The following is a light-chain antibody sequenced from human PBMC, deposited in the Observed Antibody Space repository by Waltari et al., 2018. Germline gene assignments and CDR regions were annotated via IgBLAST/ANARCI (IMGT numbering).Light chain of an antibody. J-gene: IGKJ1*01. V-gene: IGKV3-20*01. CDR1: NSVSSSY. CDR3: QQYVTSPWT. CDR2: SAS. Sequence: EIVLTPSPGILSLSPGERATLSCRASNSVSSSYLAWYQQKPGQAPRLLIYSASSRATGIPDRFSGSGSGTDFTLTISRLEPEDFAVYYCQQYVTSPWTFGQGTKLETK.